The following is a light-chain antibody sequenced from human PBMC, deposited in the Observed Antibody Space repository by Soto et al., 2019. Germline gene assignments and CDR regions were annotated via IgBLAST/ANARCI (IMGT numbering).Light chain of an antibody. Sequence: QAVVTQEPSLTVSPGGTVTLTCGSSTGPVTSGHYPYWLQQKPGQAPRTLIYDTNNKPSWTPARFSGALLGGKAALTLSGAQPEDEAEYSCLLSYGGTLVFGTGTKLTVL. J-gene: IGLJ1*01. CDR2: DTN. V-gene: IGLV7-46*01. CDR3: LLSYGGTLV. CDR1: TGPVTSGHY.